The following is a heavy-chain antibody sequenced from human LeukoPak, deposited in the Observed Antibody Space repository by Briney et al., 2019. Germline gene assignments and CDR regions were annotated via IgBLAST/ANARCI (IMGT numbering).Heavy chain of an antibody. Sequence: GGSLRLSCAASGFTFSSYSMNWVRQAPGKGLEWVSSISSSSSYIYYADSVKGRFTISRGNAKNSLYLQMNSLRAEDTAVYYCARGCGSGSYYNSWFDPWGQGTLVTVSS. D-gene: IGHD3-10*01. CDR1: GFTFSSYS. J-gene: IGHJ5*02. CDR3: ARGCGSGSYYNSWFDP. V-gene: IGHV3-21*01. CDR2: ISSSSSYI.